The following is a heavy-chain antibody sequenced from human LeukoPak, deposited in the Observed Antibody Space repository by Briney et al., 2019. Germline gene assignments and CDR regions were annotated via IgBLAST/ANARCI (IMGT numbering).Heavy chain of an antibody. V-gene: IGHV3-7*01. CDR3: AISHDYGDPGY. CDR1: GFSFSSNW. CDR2: INPDGSEK. J-gene: IGHJ4*02. D-gene: IGHD4-17*01. Sequence: GGSLRLSCTASGFSFSSNWMTWVRQAPGKGLEWVGNINPDGSEKFYVDSVRGRFTISRDNAKNSLYLQMNSLRAEDTAVYYCAISHDYGDPGYWGQGTLVTVSS.